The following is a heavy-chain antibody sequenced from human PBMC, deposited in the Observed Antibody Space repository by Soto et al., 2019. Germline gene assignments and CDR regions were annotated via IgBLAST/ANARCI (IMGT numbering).Heavy chain of an antibody. D-gene: IGHD4-17*01. J-gene: IGHJ2*01. Sequence: QVQLVQSGAEVKKPGASVKVSCKASGYTFTSYYMHWVRQAPGQGLEWMGIINPSGGSTSYAQKFQGRVTMTRDTSTSTGYMELSSLRSADTAVYYCARVSTVTTLHWYFDLWGRGTLVTVSS. CDR3: ARVSTVTTLHWYFDL. V-gene: IGHV1-46*01. CDR1: GYTFTSYY. CDR2: INPSGGST.